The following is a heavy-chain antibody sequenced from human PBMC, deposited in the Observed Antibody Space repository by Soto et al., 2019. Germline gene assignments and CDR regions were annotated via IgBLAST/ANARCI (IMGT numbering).Heavy chain of an antibody. CDR2: ISGSGGST. Sequence: GGSLRLSCAASGFTFSSYAMSWVRQAPGKGLEWVSAISGSGGSTYYADSVKGRFTISRDNSKNTLYLQMNSLRAEDTAVYYCAKDRSCSSTSCYYYYYGMDVWGQGTTVTVSS. D-gene: IGHD2-2*01. CDR3: AKDRSCSSTSCYYYYYGMDV. CDR1: GFTFSSYA. J-gene: IGHJ6*02. V-gene: IGHV3-23*01.